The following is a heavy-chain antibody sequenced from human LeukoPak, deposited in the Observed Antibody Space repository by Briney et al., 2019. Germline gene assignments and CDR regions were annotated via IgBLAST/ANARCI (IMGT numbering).Heavy chain of an antibody. CDR3: VGFDYYGSGSYVAV. Sequence: TGGSLRLSCAASGFTFSSYGMHWVRQAPGKGLEWVAFIRYDGSNKYYADSVKGRFTISRDNSKNTLYLQMNSLRAEDTAVYYCVGFDYYGSGSYVAVWGQGTLVTVSS. D-gene: IGHD3-10*01. V-gene: IGHV3-30*02. CDR1: GFTFSSYG. CDR2: IRYDGSNK. J-gene: IGHJ4*02.